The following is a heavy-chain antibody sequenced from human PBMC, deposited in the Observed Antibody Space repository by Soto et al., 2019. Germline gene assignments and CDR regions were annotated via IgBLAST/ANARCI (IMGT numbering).Heavy chain of an antibody. CDR1: GGTFSSYA. V-gene: IGHV1-69*13. J-gene: IGHJ6*02. D-gene: IGHD3-3*01. Sequence: SVKVSCKASGGTFSSYAISWVRQAPGQGLEWMGGIIPIFGTANYAQKFQGRVTITADESTSTAYMELSSLRSEDTAVYYCASTIASFYYYGMDVWGQGTTVTVSS. CDR3: ASTIASFYYYGMDV. CDR2: IIPIFGTA.